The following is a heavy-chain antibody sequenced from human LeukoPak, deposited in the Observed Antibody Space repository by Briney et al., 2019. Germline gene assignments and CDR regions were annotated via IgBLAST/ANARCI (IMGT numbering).Heavy chain of an antibody. CDR1: GYTFTSYG. D-gene: IGHD3-9*01. CDR2: ISAYNGNT. J-gene: IGHJ6*03. V-gene: IGHV1-18*01. Sequence: VSVKVSCKASGYTFTSYGISWVRQAPGQGLEWMGWISAYNGNTNYAQKLQGRLTMTTDTSTSTAYMELRSLRSDDTAVYYCARDLGWYYDILTGYSTAKYYYYMDVWGKGTTVTISS. CDR3: ARDLGWYYDILTGYSTAKYYYYMDV.